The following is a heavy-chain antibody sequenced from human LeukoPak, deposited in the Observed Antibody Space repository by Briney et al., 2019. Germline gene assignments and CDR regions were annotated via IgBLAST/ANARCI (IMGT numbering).Heavy chain of an antibody. Sequence: GGSLRLSCAASGFTFSSYSMNWVCQAPGKGLEWVSSISSSSSYICYADSVKGRFTISRDNAKNSLYLQMNSLRAEDTAVYYCARDLGSGDYWGQGTLVTVSS. CDR2: ISSSSSYI. D-gene: IGHD6-19*01. J-gene: IGHJ4*02. CDR1: GFTFSSYS. V-gene: IGHV3-21*01. CDR3: ARDLGSGDY.